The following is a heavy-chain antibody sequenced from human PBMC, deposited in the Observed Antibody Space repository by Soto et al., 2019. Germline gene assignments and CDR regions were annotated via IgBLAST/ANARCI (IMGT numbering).Heavy chain of an antibody. V-gene: IGHV3-7*01. CDR2: ISPAGSQA. Sequence: GGSLRLSCAASGFSFADNYMSWIRQAPGKGLECVAKISPAGSQAYYVDSFRGRFTMSRDNAKNSLDLQMDSLRADDTAVYYCALEVWWALESWGPGXLVTV. J-gene: IGHJ4*02. CDR3: ALEVWWALES. CDR1: GFSFADNY. D-gene: IGHD2-15*01.